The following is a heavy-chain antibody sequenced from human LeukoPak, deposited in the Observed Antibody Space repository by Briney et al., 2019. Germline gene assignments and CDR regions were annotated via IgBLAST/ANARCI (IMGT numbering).Heavy chain of an antibody. CDR2: IFVGSGNT. Sequence: GASVKVSCKASGFIFTSSAVQWVRQARGQRLEWIGWIFVGSGNTNYAQKFQERVTITRDMSTSTAYMELSSLRSEDTAVYYCAAALDYDFWSGYYTRWFDPWGQGTLVTVSS. CDR3: AAALDYDFWSGYYTRWFDP. CDR1: GFIFTSSA. D-gene: IGHD3-3*01. V-gene: IGHV1-58*01. J-gene: IGHJ5*02.